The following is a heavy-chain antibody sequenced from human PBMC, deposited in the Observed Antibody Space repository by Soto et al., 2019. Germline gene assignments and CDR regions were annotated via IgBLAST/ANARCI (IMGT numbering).Heavy chain of an antibody. Sequence: PSETLSLTCAVYGGSFSGYYWSWIRQPPGKGLERIGEINHSGSTNYNPSLKSRVTISVDTSKNQFSLKLSSVTAADTAVYYCARYDSSGYYPNFDYWGQGTLVTVSS. CDR3: ARYDSSGYYPNFDY. CDR2: INHSGST. D-gene: IGHD3-22*01. V-gene: IGHV4-34*01. J-gene: IGHJ4*02. CDR1: GGSFSGYY.